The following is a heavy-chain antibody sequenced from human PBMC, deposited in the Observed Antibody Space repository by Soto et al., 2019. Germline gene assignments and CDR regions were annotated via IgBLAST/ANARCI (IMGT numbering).Heavy chain of an antibody. V-gene: IGHV1-69*13. D-gene: IGHD3-3*01. CDR1: GGTFSSYA. CDR2: IIPIFGTA. Sequence: VASVKVSCKASGGTFSSYAISWVRQAPGQGLEWMGGIIPIFGTANYAQKFQGRVTITADESTSTAYMELSSLRSEDTAVYYCASLRFLEWSPPNYYYYYGMDVWGQGTTVTVSS. J-gene: IGHJ6*02. CDR3: ASLRFLEWSPPNYYYYYGMDV.